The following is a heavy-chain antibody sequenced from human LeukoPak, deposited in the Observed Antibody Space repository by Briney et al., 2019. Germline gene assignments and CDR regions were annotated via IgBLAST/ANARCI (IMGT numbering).Heavy chain of an antibody. CDR2: INPSGGST. D-gene: IGHD3-10*01. CDR3: ARDYNSVRAIQY. V-gene: IGHV1-46*01. J-gene: IGHJ4*02. Sequence: ASVKVSCKASGYTFTTYCMHWVRQAPGQGLEWMGIINPSGGSTSYAQKFQGRVTMTRDMSTSTVYMELSSLRSEDTAVYYCARDYNSVRAIQYWGQGTLVTVSS. CDR1: GYTFTTYC.